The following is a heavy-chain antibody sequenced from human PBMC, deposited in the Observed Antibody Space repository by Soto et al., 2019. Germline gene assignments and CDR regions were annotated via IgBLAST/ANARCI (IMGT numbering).Heavy chain of an antibody. CDR2: IIPIFGTA. CDR3: ATQYSSSFGYFDD. CDR1: GGTFSSYA. Sequence: GASVKVSCKASGGTFSSYAISWVRQAPGQGLEWMGGIIPIFGTANYAQKFQGRVTITADESTSTAYMELSSLRSEDTAVYYCATQYSSSFGYFDDWGQGTLVTVSS. J-gene: IGHJ4*02. D-gene: IGHD6-6*01. V-gene: IGHV1-69*13.